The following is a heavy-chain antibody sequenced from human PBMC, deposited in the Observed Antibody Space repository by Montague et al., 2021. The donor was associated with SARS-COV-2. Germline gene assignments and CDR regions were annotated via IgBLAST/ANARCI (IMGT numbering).Heavy chain of an antibody. CDR3: ARDEYEADSVGLDI. D-gene: IGHD2-21*02. Sequence: SLRLSCAASGFTFRNYAMHWVRQAPGKGLEWLTIIAPYGDDADYAGSAKGRFTISRDNSKNTLYLQINSLRTEDTAVYYCARDEYEADSVGLDIWGQGTTVIV. CDR1: GFTFRNYA. CDR2: IAPYGDDA. V-gene: IGHV3-30*04. J-gene: IGHJ3*02.